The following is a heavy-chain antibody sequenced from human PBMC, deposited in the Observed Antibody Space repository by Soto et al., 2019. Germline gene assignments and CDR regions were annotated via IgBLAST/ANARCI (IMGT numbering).Heavy chain of an antibody. V-gene: IGHV1-69*01. CDR1: GGTFSDYT. J-gene: IGHJ6*02. CDR2: IIPFLGSS. CDR3: AAKKYRTSSTNYFYNYGMDI. Sequence: QVQLVQSGAEVKRPGSWVKVSCRASGGTFSDYTFSWGRQAPGQGLEWLGGIIPFLGSSKYAHTFQARGTFSADESTATAFMDLSSLRSGDTAVYYCAAKKYRTSSTNYFYNYGMDIWGQGTTVTVSS. D-gene: IGHD6-6*01.